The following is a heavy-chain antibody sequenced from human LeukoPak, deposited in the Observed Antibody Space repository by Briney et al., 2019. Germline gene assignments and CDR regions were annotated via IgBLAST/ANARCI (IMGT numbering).Heavy chain of an antibody. CDR3: AKYYGTYYYYMDV. Sequence: GGSLRLSCAASGFTFSSYAMSWVRQAPGKGLEWVSGISGSSGNTYYADSVQGRFTISRDNSKNTLYLQMNTLRAEDTAVYYCAKYYGTYYYYMDVWGKGTTVTVSS. CDR1: GFTFSSYA. D-gene: IGHD3-10*01. CDR2: ISGSSGNT. V-gene: IGHV3-23*01. J-gene: IGHJ6*03.